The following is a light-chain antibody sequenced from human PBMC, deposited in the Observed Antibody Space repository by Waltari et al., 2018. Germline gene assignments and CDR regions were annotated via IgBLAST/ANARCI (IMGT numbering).Light chain of an antibody. J-gene: IGLJ3*02. CDR2: EDN. CDR3: QSYDSNTQNWV. V-gene: IGLV6-57*01. Sequence: NFMLTQPHSVLESPGKTVVISCTRSSGSIASDYVQWYQQRPGSSPTIVIYEDNERPSGVPDRFYGSIDSSSNSASRTISGLTTEDEADYHCQSYDSNTQNWVFGGGTKLTVL. CDR1: SGSIASDY.